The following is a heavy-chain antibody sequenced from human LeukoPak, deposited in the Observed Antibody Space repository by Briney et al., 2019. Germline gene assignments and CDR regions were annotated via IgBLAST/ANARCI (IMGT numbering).Heavy chain of an antibody. J-gene: IGHJ6*03. Sequence: GASVKVSCKASGGTFSSYTINWVRQAPGQGLEWMGGIIPVFGTANYVQKFQGRVTITADESTSTAYMELSRLRSDDTAVYYCARDLDLVVPAAYYYYYYMDVWGKGTTVTVSS. CDR2: IIPVFGTA. V-gene: IGHV1-69*13. CDR1: GGTFSSYT. CDR3: ARDLDLVVPAAYYYYYYMDV. D-gene: IGHD2-2*01.